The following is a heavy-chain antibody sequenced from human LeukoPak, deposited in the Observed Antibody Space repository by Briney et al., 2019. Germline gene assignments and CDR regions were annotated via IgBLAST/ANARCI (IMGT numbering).Heavy chain of an antibody. CDR1: GFTVSDNY. D-gene: IGHD6-13*01. CDR2: TYSRGDT. V-gene: IGHV3-53*01. J-gene: IGHJ5*02. Sequence: GGSLRLSCAASGFTVSDNYMSWVRQAPEKGLECVSVTYSRGDTYYANSVKGRFTFSRDISKNTLYLQMNGLRIEDTAMYYCARDAPQVPAAGVLASWGQGTLVIVSS. CDR3: ARDAPQVPAAGVLAS.